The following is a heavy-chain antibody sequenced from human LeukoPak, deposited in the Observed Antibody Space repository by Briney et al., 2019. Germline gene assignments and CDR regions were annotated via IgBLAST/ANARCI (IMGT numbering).Heavy chain of an antibody. V-gene: IGHV4-34*01. CDR3: ARVQAEYGDYGDAFDI. CDR2: INHSGST. CDR1: GGSFSGYY. Sequence: PSETLSLTCAVYGGSFSGYYWSWIRQPPGKGLEWIGEINHSGSTNYNPSLKSRVTISVDTSKNQFSLKLSSVTAADTAVYYCARVQAEYGDYGDAFDIWGQGTMVTVFS. J-gene: IGHJ3*02. D-gene: IGHD4-17*01.